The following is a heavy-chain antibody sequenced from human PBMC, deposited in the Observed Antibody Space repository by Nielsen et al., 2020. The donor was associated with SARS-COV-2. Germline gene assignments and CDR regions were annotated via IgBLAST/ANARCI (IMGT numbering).Heavy chain of an antibody. V-gene: IGHV4-34*01. CDR2: INHSGST. CDR1: GGSFSGYY. Sequence: SETLSLTCAVYGGSFSGYYWSWIRQPPGKGLGWIGEINHSGSTNYNPSLKSRVTISVDTSKNQFSLKLSSVTAADTAVYYCARDDLAAAYDAFDIWGQGTMVTVSS. D-gene: IGHD6-13*01. CDR3: ARDDLAAAYDAFDI. J-gene: IGHJ3*02.